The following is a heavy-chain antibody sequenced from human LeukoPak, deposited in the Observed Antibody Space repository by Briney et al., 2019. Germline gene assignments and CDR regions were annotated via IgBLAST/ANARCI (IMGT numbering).Heavy chain of an antibody. CDR2: IYPGDSDT. D-gene: IGHD2-15*01. V-gene: IGHV5-51*01. CDR3: ARLACSGGSCYPPPY. J-gene: IGHJ4*02. CDR1: GYSFTSYW. Sequence: GESLKISCKGSGYSFTSYWIGWARQMPGKGLEWMGIIYPGDSDTRYSPSFQGQVTISADKSISTAYLQWSSLKASDTAMYYCARLACSGGSCYPPPYWGQGTLVTVSS.